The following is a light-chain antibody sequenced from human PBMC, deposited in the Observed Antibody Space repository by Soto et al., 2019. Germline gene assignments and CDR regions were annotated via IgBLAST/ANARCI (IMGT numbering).Light chain of an antibody. V-gene: IGLV1-40*01. CDR2: DNM. J-gene: IGLJ2*01. CDR1: TSNIGAGYD. CDR3: QSFDSSLRVV. Sequence: QSVLTQPPSVSGAPGQRVTISCTGSTSNIGAGYDVHWYQQLPGTVPRVLIYDNMKRPSGVPDRFSGSKSGTSASLAITGLQAEDEADYYCQSFDSSLRVVFGGGIKVTVL.